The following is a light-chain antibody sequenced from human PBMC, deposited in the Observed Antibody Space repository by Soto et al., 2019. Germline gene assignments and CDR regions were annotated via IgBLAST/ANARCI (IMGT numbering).Light chain of an antibody. CDR3: SSSTTSSTLV. CDR2: EVN. J-gene: IGLJ2*01. CDR1: SSDIGRYNR. V-gene: IGLV2-18*02. Sequence: QSVLTQPPSVSGSPGQSVTISCTGTSSDIGRYNRVSWYHQPPGATPKLIIYEVNNRPSGVPDRFSGSKSGNTASLTISGLQAEDEDNYFCSSSTTSSTLVFGGGTKLTVL.